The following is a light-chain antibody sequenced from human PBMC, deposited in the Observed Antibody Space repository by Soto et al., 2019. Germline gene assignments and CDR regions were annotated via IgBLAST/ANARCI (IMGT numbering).Light chain of an antibody. V-gene: IGKV1-33*01. CDR1: QSIGKY. J-gene: IGKJ5*01. CDR3: QQYENLPT. CDR2: AAS. Sequence: VQMSQTPHSLSASVGHTVTITCRASQSIGKYLSWFQQTPGNAPKLLIYAASGLQSGVPSRFRGSGSGTDFTFTISSLQPEDIATYYCQQYENLPTFGQGTRLEIK.